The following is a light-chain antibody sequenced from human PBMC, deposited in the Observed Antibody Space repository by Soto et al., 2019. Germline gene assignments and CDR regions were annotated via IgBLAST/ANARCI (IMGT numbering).Light chain of an antibody. CDR1: QTVSSN. Sequence: EIAMTQSQATRSVSPGERATPSCSASQTVSSNLAWYQQKPGQSPRLLIYGTSTRATGVPARFSGGGSGTEFTLSISSLQSEDFAVYYCHQYNFWPSFGQGTQGDIK. V-gene: IGKV3-15*01. J-gene: IGKJ1*01. CDR3: HQYNFWPS. CDR2: GTS.